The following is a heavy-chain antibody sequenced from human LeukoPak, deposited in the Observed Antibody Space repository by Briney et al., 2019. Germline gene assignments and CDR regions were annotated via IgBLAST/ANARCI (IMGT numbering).Heavy chain of an antibody. CDR2: IYPGDSDT. V-gene: IGHV5-51*01. D-gene: IGHD5-24*01. CDR1: GYSFTSYW. CDR3: ARQGRWLQPADAFDI. J-gene: IGHJ3*02. Sequence: GESLKISFKGSGYSFTSYWIGWVRQMPGKGLGWMGIIYPGDSDTRYSPSFQGQVTISADKSISTAYLQWSSLKASDTAMYYCARQGRWLQPADAFDIWGQGTMVTVSS.